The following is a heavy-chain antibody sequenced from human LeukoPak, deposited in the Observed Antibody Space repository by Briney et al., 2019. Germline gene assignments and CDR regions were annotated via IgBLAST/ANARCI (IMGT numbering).Heavy chain of an antibody. V-gene: IGHV3-20*04. CDR3: ARVGYSSGHYYLDY. CDR1: GFTFDDYG. J-gene: IGHJ4*02. Sequence: GGSLRLSCAASGFTFDDYGMSWVRQAPGKGLEWVSGINWNGGSTGYADSVKGRFTISRDNAKNSLYLQMNSLRAEDTALYYCARVGYSSGHYYLDYWGQGTLVTVSS. D-gene: IGHD6-19*01. CDR2: INWNGGST.